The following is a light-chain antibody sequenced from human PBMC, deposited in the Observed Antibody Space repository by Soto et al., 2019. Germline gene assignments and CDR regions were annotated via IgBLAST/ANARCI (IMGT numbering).Light chain of an antibody. V-gene: IGLV1-51*02. CDR2: ENN. CDR1: SSNIGNNY. CDR3: GTWDSSLSAGGV. J-gene: IGLJ1*01. Sequence: QSVLTQPTSVSAAPGQKVTISCSGSSSNIGNNYVSWYQQLPGTAPKLLIYENNKRPSGIPDRFSGSKSGTSATLGITGLQTGDEADYYCGTWDSSLSAGGVFGTGTKLTVL.